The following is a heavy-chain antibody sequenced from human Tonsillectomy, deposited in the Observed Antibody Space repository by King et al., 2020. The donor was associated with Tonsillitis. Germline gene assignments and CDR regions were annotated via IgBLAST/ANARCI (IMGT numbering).Heavy chain of an antibody. Sequence: VQLVESGGGLVQPGGSLTLSCAASGFTFSGAAMHWVRQASGKGLEWGVLIRSKANSYASVDAASVNGRFTVSRDDSKKTAYLQVNSLKTEDTAVYYCTRGGDYDSGYYYGMDVWGQGTTVTVSS. V-gene: IGHV3-73*02. J-gene: IGHJ6*02. CDR2: IRSKANSYAS. D-gene: IGHD4-17*01. CDR1: GFTFSGAA. CDR3: TRGGDYDSGYYYGMDV.